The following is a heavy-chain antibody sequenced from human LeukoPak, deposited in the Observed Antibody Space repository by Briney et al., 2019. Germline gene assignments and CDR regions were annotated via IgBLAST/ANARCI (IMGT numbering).Heavy chain of an antibody. J-gene: IGHJ4*02. CDR1: GYTFTGYY. CDR3: ARDLEGSSWFDY. D-gene: IGHD6-13*01. Sequence: SVKVSCKASGYTFTGYYIHWLRQAPGQGLEWMGGIIPIFGTANYAQKFQGRVMITADKSTSTAYMELSSLRSEDTAVYYCARDLEGSSWFDYWGQGTLVTVSS. V-gene: IGHV1-69*06. CDR2: IIPIFGTA.